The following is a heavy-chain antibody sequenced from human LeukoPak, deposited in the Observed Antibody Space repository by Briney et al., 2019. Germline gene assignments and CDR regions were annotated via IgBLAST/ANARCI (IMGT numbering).Heavy chain of an antibody. V-gene: IGHV1-8*01. CDR1: GYTFTSYD. CDR2: MNPNSDNT. Sequence: ASVTVSCKASGYTFTSYDINWVRQATGQGLEWMGWMNPNSDNTGYAQKFQGRVTMTRNTSISTAYMELSSLRSEDTAVYYCARTPSNDIEVVPGQGWFDPWGQGTLVTVSS. J-gene: IGHJ5*02. CDR3: ARTPSNDIEVVPGQGWFDP. D-gene: IGHD2-2*01.